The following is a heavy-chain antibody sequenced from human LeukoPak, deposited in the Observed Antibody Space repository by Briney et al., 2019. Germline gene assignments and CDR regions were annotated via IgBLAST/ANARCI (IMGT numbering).Heavy chain of an antibody. V-gene: IGHV1-18*01. D-gene: IGHD3-10*02. Sequence: ASVKVSCKASGYTFVRHGVNWVRQAPGQGLEWMGWISAYDAKTHYAERLQGRVTMTRDISASTVYMELRSLTSDDTAVYYCARDSRPPGPMFSDYWGQGTLVTVSS. CDR3: ARDSRPPGPMFSDY. J-gene: IGHJ4*02. CDR2: ISAYDAKT. CDR1: GYTFVRHG.